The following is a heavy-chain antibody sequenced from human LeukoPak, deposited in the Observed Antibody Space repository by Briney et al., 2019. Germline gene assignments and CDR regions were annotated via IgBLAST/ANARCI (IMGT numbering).Heavy chain of an antibody. CDR3: ARGTSTTFDY. CDR1: GFTFSNYW. Sequence: PGGSLRLSCAASGFTFSNYWMHSLRHAPGKGLVWVSRINSDGRSTSYADSVKGRFTISRDNAKNTLYLQMNSLSAEDTGVYVCARGTSTTFDYWGQGTLVTVSS. CDR2: INSDGRST. V-gene: IGHV3-74*01. J-gene: IGHJ4*02. D-gene: IGHD2/OR15-2a*01.